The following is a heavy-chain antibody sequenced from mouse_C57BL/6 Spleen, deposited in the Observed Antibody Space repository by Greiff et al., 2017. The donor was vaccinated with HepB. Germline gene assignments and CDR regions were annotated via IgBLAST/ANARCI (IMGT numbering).Heavy chain of an antibody. CDR3: ASLLNGAY. V-gene: IGHV1-74*01. D-gene: IGHD1-1*01. Sequence: QVQLQQPGAELVKPGASVKVSCKASGYTFTSYWMHWVKQRPGQGLEWIGRINPYDSDTNYNQKFKGKATLTVDKSSSTAYMQLSSLTAEDSAVYSCASLLNGAYWGQGTLVTVSA. J-gene: IGHJ3*01. CDR1: GYTFTSYW. CDR2: INPYDSDT.